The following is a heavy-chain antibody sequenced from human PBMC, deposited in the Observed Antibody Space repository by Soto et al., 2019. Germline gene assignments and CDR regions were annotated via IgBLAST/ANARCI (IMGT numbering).Heavy chain of an antibody. CDR3: AKLHCIPSNCVPLDP. CDR1: GGSISETGYY. J-gene: IGHJ5*02. CDR2: IYYSGST. D-gene: IGHD3-10*01. V-gene: IGHV4-39*01. Sequence: QLRLQESGPGLVKPSETLSLTCTVSGGSISETGYYWGWIRQPPGKGLEWIGNIYYSGSTDYNPSLKSRVTISVDTSKNQFSLKLSSVTAADTAVYYCAKLHCIPSNCVPLDPWGQGTLVTVSS.